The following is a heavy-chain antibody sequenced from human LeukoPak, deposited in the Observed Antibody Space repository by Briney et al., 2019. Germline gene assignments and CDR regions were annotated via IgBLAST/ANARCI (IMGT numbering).Heavy chain of an antibody. J-gene: IGHJ2*01. CDR1: GFTFSSYG. Sequence: GGSLRLSCAASGFTFSSYGMHWVRQAPGKGLEWVAVISYDGSNKYYADSVKGRFTISRDNSKNTLYLQMNSLRAEDTAVYYCAKESSWYDWYFDLWGRGTLVTVSS. CDR2: ISYDGSNK. CDR3: AKESSWYDWYFDL. V-gene: IGHV3-30*18. D-gene: IGHD6-13*01.